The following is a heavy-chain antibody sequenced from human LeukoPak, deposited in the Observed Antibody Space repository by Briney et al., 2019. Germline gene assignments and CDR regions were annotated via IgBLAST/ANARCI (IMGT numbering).Heavy chain of an antibody. V-gene: IGHV1-46*01. Sequence: VASVKVSCKASGYTFTSYYMHWVRQAPGQGLEWMGIINPSGGSTSYAQKFQGRVTMTRDTSTSTVYMELSSLRSEDTAVYYCARDGAYGDYLLWFDPWGQGTLVTVSS. J-gene: IGHJ5*02. CDR3: ARDGAYGDYLLWFDP. D-gene: IGHD4-17*01. CDR1: GYTFTSYY. CDR2: INPSGGST.